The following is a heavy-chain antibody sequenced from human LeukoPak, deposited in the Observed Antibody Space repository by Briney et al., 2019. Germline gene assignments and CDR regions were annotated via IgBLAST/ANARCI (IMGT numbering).Heavy chain of an antibody. D-gene: IGHD1-26*01. CDR3: ARAGAIVTSHFDS. CDR2: IIPIFGTA. CDR1: GGTFSSYA. V-gene: IGHV1-69*13. J-gene: IGHJ4*02. Sequence: GASVKVSCKASGGTFSSYAISWVRQAPGQGLEWMGGIIPIFGTANYAQKFQGRVTITADESTSTAYMELSSLRSDDTAVYYCARAGAIVTSHFDSWGQGTLVTVSS.